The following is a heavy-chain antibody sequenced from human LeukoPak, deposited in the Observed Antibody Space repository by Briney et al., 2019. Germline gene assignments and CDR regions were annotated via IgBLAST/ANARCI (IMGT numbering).Heavy chain of an antibody. CDR2: IYHSGAT. D-gene: IGHD4-23*01. CDR3: ARDGGNSDYDY. CDR1: GGSISSSSSIC. J-gene: IGHJ4*02. Sequence: SETLSLTCAVSGGSISSSSSICWTWVRQPPGKGLEWIGEIYHSGATNYNPSLKSRVTMLLDKSKNQFSLKLNSVTAADTAVYSCARDGGNSDYDYWGQGTLVTVS. V-gene: IGHV4-4*02.